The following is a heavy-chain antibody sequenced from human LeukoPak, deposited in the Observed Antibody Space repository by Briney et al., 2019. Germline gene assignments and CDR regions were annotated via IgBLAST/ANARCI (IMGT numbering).Heavy chain of an antibody. V-gene: IGHV4-34*01. CDR1: GGSFSSGQY. Sequence: SETLSLTCAVFGGSFSSGQYWSWIRQPPGKGLEWIGEINHSGSTNYNPSLKTRVTISLDRSKDQFSLKLTSVTAADTAVYYCTRGKPETVFDSWGRGTLVTVSS. CDR2: INHSGST. J-gene: IGHJ4*01. CDR3: TRGKPETVFDS.